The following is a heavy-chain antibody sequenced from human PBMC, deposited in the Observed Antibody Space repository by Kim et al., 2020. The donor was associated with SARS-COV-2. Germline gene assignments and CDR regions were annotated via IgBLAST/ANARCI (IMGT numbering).Heavy chain of an antibody. D-gene: IGHD3-9*01. Sequence: VKGRFTISREKSKNTLYLQMSSLRAEDTAVYYCVKATRLRYFDWLSTFDYWGQGTLVTVSS. J-gene: IGHJ4*02. V-gene: IGHV3-64D*09. CDR3: VKATRLRYFDWLSTFDY.